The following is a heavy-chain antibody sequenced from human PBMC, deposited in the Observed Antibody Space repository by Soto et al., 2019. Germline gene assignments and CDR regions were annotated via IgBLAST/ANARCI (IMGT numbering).Heavy chain of an antibody. CDR1: GFTFDDYV. CDR3: AKAREYNSALDH. CDR2: VNWNGRTT. D-gene: IGHD1-1*01. J-gene: IGHJ4*02. Sequence: SLRLSCAASGFTFDDYVMHWVRQAPGKGLEWVASVNWNGRTTLYAAAVKGRFSVSRDNGKNSLYLEMTSLRPNDTALYFCAKAREYNSALDHWGQGIMVTVYS. V-gene: IGHV3-9*01.